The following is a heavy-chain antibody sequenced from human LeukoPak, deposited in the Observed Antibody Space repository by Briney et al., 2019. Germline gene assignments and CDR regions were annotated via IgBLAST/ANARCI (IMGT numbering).Heavy chain of an antibody. Sequence: GGSLRLSCAASGFTFSNYWMSWVRQAPGNGPEWVANIKEDESEKNYVNSVKDRFTISRDNAKNSLYLQMNSLRAEDTAVYYCARVTSGSSYRPFDYWGQGTLVTVSS. CDR3: ARVTSGSSYRPFDY. CDR1: GFTFSNYW. D-gene: IGHD3-10*01. CDR2: IKEDESEK. V-gene: IGHV3-7*01. J-gene: IGHJ4*02.